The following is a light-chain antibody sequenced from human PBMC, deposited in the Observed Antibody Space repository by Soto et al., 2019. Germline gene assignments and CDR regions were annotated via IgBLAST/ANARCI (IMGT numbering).Light chain of an antibody. CDR1: SGHSSYI. Sequence: QPVLPPSSSASASLGSSVKLTCTLSSGHSSYIIAWHQQQPGKAPRYLMKLEGSGSYNKGSGVPDRFSGSSSGADRYLTISNLQLEDEADYYWETWDRNTWVCGGGTKLTVL. V-gene: IGLV4-60*01. CDR2: LEGSGSY. CDR3: ETWDRNTWV. J-gene: IGLJ3*02.